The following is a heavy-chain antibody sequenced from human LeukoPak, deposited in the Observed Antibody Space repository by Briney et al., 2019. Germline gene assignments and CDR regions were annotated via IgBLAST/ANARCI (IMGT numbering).Heavy chain of an antibody. CDR2: INPKSGDT. CDR3: ARGIDY. V-gene: IGHV1-2*02. Sequence: GASVKVSCKASGYTFTGYYMHWVRQAPGQGLEWMGWINPKSGDTNYAQKFQGRVTMTRDTSINTAYMEMSSLRSDDTAVYYCARGIDYWGQGTLVTVSS. CDR1: GYTFTGYY. J-gene: IGHJ4*02.